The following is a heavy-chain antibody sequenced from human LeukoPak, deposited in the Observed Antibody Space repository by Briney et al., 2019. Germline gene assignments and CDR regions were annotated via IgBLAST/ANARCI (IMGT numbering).Heavy chain of an antibody. CDR1: GGSISSYY. D-gene: IGHD2-21*02. J-gene: IGHJ4*02. CDR3: ARAAYCGGDCYLFDY. CDR2: IYTSGST. V-gene: IGHV4-4*07. Sequence: SSETLSLTCTVSGGSISSYYWSWIRQPAGKGLEWIGRIYTSGSTNYNPSLKSRVIMSVDTSKNQFSLKLSSLTAADTAVYYCARAAYCGGDCYLFDYWGQGTLVTVFS.